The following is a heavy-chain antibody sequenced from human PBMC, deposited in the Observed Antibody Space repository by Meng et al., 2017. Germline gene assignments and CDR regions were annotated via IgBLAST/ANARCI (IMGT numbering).Heavy chain of an antibody. J-gene: IGHJ6*02. CDR2: ISYDGSNK. D-gene: IGHD3-10*01. V-gene: IGHV3-30*01. Sequence: GESLKISCAASGFTFSSYAMHWVRQAPGKGLEWVAVISYDGSNKYYADSVKGRFTISRDNSKNTLYLQMNSLRAYDTAVYYCARDRGYALMYSYYGMDVWGQGTTVTVSS. CDR3: ARDRGYALMYSYYGMDV. CDR1: GFTFSSYA.